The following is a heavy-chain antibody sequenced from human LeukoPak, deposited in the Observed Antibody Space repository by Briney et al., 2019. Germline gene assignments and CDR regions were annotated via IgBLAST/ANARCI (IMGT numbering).Heavy chain of an antibody. CDR2: IRSKNYGGTT. CDR1: GFNFGDHA. J-gene: IGHJ6*02. D-gene: IGHD5-18*01. Sequence: GGSLRLSCTASGFNFGDHAMSWVRQAPGKGLEWVSFIRSKNYGGTTEYAASVKGRFTASRDDSKSIAYLQMSSLRTEDTAVYYCARGPIQLWPYFGMDVWGQGTTVTVSS. CDR3: ARGPIQLWPYFGMDV. V-gene: IGHV3-49*04.